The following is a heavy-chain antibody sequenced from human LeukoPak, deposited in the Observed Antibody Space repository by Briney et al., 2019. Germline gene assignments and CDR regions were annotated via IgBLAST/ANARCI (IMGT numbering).Heavy chain of an antibody. CDR1: GGSIRSYY. V-gene: IGHV4-59*01. Sequence: PSEILSLTCTVSGGSIRSYYWSWIRQPPGKGLEWIGYMYYSGSTTYNPSLKSRVTISVDTSKNQFSLKLSSVTAADTAVYYCASGSYSFYYFDYWGQGTLVTVSS. CDR2: MYYSGST. CDR3: ASGSYSFYYFDY. D-gene: IGHD1-26*01. J-gene: IGHJ4*02.